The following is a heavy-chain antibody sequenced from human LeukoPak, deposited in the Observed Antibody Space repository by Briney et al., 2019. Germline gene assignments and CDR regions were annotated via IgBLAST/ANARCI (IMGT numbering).Heavy chain of an antibody. J-gene: IGHJ5*02. V-gene: IGHV5-51*01. CDR2: IHPGDSDT. CDR3: ARQRNSGYDGNWFDP. CDR1: GYIFTSYW. Sequence: GESLKISCKGSGYIFTSYWIGWVRQMPGKGLEWMGIIHPGDSDTRYSPSFQGQVTISADKSISTAYLQWSSLKASDTAMYYCARQRNSGYDGNWFDPWGQGTLVTVSS. D-gene: IGHD5-12*01.